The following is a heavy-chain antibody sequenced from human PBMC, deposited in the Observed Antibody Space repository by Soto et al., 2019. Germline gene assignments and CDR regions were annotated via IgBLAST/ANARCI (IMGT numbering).Heavy chain of an antibody. CDR1: GFTFSNYW. V-gene: IGHV3-7*01. CDR2: IKGDGSEK. D-gene: IGHD2-2*01. CDR3: ARDLGRTAAGYYYYYAMDV. J-gene: IGHJ6*02. Sequence: GGSLRLSCAASGFTFSNYWMNWVRQVPGKGLDWVANIKGDGSEKYFVDSVKGRFTISRDNAKNSLYLQMNSLRAEDTATYYCARDLGRTAAGYYYYYAMDVWGQGTTVTVSS.